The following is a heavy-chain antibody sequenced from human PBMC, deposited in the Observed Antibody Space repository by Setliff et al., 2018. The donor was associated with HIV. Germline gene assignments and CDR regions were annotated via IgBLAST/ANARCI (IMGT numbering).Heavy chain of an antibody. CDR1: GFTFSHYV. J-gene: IGHJ4*02. CDR2: ISSSSSYI. V-gene: IGHV3-21*01. D-gene: IGHD3-22*01. Sequence: PGESLKISCAGSGFTFSHYVMNWVRLAPGKGLEWVSCISSSSSYIYYGYSVKGRFTISRDNAKNSLYLQMNSLRAEDSAVYYCAGSRGYFVKADWGQGTLVTVSS. CDR3: AGSRGYFVKAD.